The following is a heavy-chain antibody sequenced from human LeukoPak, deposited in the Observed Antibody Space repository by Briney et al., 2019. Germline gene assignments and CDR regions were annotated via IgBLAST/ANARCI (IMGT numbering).Heavy chain of an antibody. CDR1: GDSVSSDSVS. CDR2: TYYRSAWYN. J-gene: IGHJ4*02. Sequence: SQTLSLTCAISGDSVSSDSVSWNWIRQSPSRGLEWLGRTYYRSAWYNEYALSVKSRITINPDTSNTQFSLHLNSVTPEDTAVYYCARIRGGNIHFDHWGQGILVTVSS. V-gene: IGHV6-1*01. D-gene: IGHD1-26*01. CDR3: ARIRGGNIHFDH.